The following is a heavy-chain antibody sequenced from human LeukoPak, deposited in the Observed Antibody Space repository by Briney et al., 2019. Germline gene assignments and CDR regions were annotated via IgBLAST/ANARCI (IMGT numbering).Heavy chain of an antibody. V-gene: IGHV4-61*02. Sequence: TSETLSLTCTVSGGSISSSSYYWSWIRQPAGKGLEWIGRIYTSGSTNYNPSLKSRVTMSVDTSKNQFSLKLSSVTAADTAVYYCARDLEYYYGSGLFWFDPWGQGTLVTVSS. CDR1: GGSISSSSYY. D-gene: IGHD3-10*01. CDR2: IYTSGST. J-gene: IGHJ5*02. CDR3: ARDLEYYYGSGLFWFDP.